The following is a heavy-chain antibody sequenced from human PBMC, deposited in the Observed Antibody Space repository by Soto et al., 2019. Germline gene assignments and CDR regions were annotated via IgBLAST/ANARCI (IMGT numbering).Heavy chain of an antibody. CDR3: AREDDGGDRGYHGLDV. J-gene: IGHJ6*02. V-gene: IGHV4-34*01. CDR1: GGSFSGYY. Sequence: SETLSLTCAVYGGSFSGYYCRWIRQPPGKGLEWIGEINHSGSTNYNPSLKSRVTISVDTSKNQFSLQLSSVTAADTAVYFCAREDDGGDRGYHGLDVWGQGTTVNVSS. CDR2: INHSGST. D-gene: IGHD2-21*02.